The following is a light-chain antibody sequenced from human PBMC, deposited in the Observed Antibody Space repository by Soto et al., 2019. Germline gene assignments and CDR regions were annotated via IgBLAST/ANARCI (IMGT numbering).Light chain of an antibody. CDR3: AAWDDTLNNVV. Sequence: QSVLTQPPSASGTPGQRVTISCSGSSSSFGRNTVNWYQQFPGTAPKLLIYNNGQRPSGVPDRFSGSKSGTSASLAISGLYSEDEADYYCAAWDDTLNNVVFGGGIKLTVL. CDR1: SSSFGRNT. V-gene: IGLV1-44*01. CDR2: NNG. J-gene: IGLJ2*01.